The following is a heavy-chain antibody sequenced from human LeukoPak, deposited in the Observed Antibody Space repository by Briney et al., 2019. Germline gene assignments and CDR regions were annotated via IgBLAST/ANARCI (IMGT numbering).Heavy chain of an antibody. D-gene: IGHD3-10*01. CDR2: IYYSGST. CDR3: ARHFPGYYYGSGSYPNWFDP. J-gene: IGHJ5*02. CDR1: GGSISSYY. V-gene: IGHV4-59*08. Sequence: SETLSLTCTVSGGSISSYYWSWIRQPPGKGLEWIGYIYYSGSTSYNPSLKSRVTISVDTPKNQFSLKLSSVTAADTAVYYCARHFPGYYYGSGSYPNWFDPWGQGTLVTVSS.